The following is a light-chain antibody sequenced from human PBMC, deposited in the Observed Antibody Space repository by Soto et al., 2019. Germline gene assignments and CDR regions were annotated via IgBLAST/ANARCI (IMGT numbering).Light chain of an antibody. CDR1: QSITTS. CDR2: GTS. J-gene: IGKJ3*01. V-gene: IGKV3-11*01. Sequence: EIVLTQSPATLSLSPGERATLSCRASQSITTSFAWYQQKPGQAPRLLIYGTSNRAPGIPARFSGSGSGTDFSLTISTLEPEDFAVYYCPQRDTWPPLYTFGPGTKVEFK. CDR3: PQRDTWPPLYT.